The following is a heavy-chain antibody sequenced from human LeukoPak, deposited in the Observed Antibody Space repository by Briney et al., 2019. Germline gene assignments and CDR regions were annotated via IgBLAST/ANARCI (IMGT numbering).Heavy chain of an antibody. J-gene: IGHJ4*02. Sequence: GASVKVSCKASGGTFSSYAISWVRQAPGQGLEWMGRIIPIFGTANHAQKFQGRVTITTDESTSTAYMELSSLRSEDTAVYYCASTPYDSSGYLRPWGQGTLVTVSS. D-gene: IGHD3-22*01. CDR1: GGTFSSYA. CDR2: IIPIFGTA. CDR3: ASTPYDSSGYLRP. V-gene: IGHV1-69*05.